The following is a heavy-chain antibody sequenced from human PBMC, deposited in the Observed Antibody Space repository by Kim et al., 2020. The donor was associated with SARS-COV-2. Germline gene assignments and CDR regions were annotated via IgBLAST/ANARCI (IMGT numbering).Heavy chain of an antibody. CDR1: GYTFTSYY. Sequence: ASVKVSCKASGYTFTSYYMHWVRQAPGQGLEWMGIINPSGGSTSYAQKFQGRVTMTRDTSTSTVYMELSSLRSEDTAVYYCARGPPAGWLQMSYYYYMDVWGKGTMVTVSS. V-gene: IGHV1-46*01. D-gene: IGHD5-12*01. J-gene: IGHJ6*03. CDR2: INPSGGST. CDR3: ARGPPAGWLQMSYYYYMDV.